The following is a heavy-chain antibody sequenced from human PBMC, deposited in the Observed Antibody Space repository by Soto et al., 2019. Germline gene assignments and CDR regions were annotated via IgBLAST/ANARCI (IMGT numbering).Heavy chain of an antibody. D-gene: IGHD1-26*01. CDR1: GKSLSGYY. CDR2: INHSGNT. J-gene: IGHJ4*02. Sequence: PSLTCAVYGKSLSGYYWSWIRQPPGKALEWIGEINHSGNTNYNPSLKSRVTISVDTSKNQLFLNLSSVTAADTAMYYCARHHVRGRTIAGAAEFWGQGTLVTVYS. V-gene: IGHV4-34*01. CDR3: ARHHVRGRTIAGAAEF.